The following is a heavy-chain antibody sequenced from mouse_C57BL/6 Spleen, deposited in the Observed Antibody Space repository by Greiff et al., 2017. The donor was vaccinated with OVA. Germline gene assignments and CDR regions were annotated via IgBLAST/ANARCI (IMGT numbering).Heavy chain of an antibody. CDR3: ARSGLTTVEGYAMDY. J-gene: IGHJ4*01. CDR1: GYTFTSYW. CDR2: IDPSDSYT. Sequence: QVQLKQPGAELVRPGTSVKLSCKASGYTFTSYWMHWVKQRPGQGLEWIGVIDPSDSYTNYNQKFKGKATLTVDTSSSTAYMQLSSLTSEDSAVYYCARSGLTTVEGYAMDYWGQGTSVTVSS. D-gene: IGHD1-1*01. V-gene: IGHV1-59*01.